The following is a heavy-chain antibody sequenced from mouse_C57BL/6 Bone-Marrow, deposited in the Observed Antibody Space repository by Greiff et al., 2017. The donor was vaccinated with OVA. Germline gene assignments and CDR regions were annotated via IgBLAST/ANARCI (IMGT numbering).Heavy chain of an antibody. D-gene: IGHD2-3*01. CDR1: GYTFTNYW. Sequence: VQLQQSGAELVRPGTSVKMSCKASGYTFTNYWIGWAKQRPGHGLEWIGDIYPGGGYTNYNEKFKGKATLTADKSSSTAYMQFSSLTSEDSAVYYCASPRDGYYWYFDVWGTGTTVTVSS. V-gene: IGHV1-63*01. CDR3: ASPRDGYYWYFDV. CDR2: IYPGGGYT. J-gene: IGHJ1*03.